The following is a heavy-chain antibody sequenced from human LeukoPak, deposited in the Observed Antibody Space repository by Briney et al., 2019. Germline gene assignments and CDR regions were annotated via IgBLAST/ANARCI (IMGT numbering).Heavy chain of an antibody. D-gene: IGHD6-13*01. Sequence: ASVKVSCKASGYTFTGYYMHWVRQAPGQGLEWMGRINPNSGGTNYAQKFQGRVTMTRDTSISPAYVELNRLTSDDTAVYYCAKCGDFIAASYNWFDPWGPGTLVTVSS. V-gene: IGHV1-2*06. J-gene: IGHJ5*02. CDR3: AKCGDFIAASYNWFDP. CDR1: GYTFTGYY. CDR2: INPNSGGT.